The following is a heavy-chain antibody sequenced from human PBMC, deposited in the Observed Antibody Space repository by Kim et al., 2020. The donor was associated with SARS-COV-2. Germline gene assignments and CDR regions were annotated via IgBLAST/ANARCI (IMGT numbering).Heavy chain of an antibody. J-gene: IGHJ4*02. Sequence: RVTISVDTSKNQFSLKLSSVTAADTAVYYCARAECVSWLRFTTPLGYFDYWGQGTLVTVSS. V-gene: IGHV4-39*07. D-gene: IGHD5-12*01. CDR3: ARAECVSWLRFTTPLGYFDY.